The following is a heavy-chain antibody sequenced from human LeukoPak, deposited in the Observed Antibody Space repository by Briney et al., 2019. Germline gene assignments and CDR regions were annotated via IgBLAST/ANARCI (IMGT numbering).Heavy chain of an antibody. CDR2: IIPIFGTP. V-gene: IGHV1-69*13. Sequence: SVKVSCKASGVTFSGYAISWVRQAPGQGLEWMGGIIPIFGTPSYPQKFQGSVTITADESTSTAYMELRSLRSEDTAVYYCARGPNKSDGGNSGSAWFDPWGQGTLVTVSS. CDR1: GVTFSGYA. CDR3: ARGPNKSDGGNSGSAWFDP. J-gene: IGHJ5*02. D-gene: IGHD4-23*01.